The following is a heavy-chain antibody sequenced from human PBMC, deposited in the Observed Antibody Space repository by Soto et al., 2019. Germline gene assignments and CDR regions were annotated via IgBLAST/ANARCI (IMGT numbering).Heavy chain of an antibody. CDR1: GGTFSSYA. CDR3: ARDHSGAVAVPPRGDAFDT. CDR2: IIPIFGTE. Sequence: QVQLVQSGAEVKKHGSSVKVSCKASGGTFSSYAISWVRQAPGQGLEWMGGIIPIFGTENYAQKFQGRVTMTADESTSTSYMERSSLGAEDAAVYYCARDHSGAVAVPPRGDAFDTWGQGTMVTVSS. J-gene: IGHJ3*02. D-gene: IGHD6-19*01. V-gene: IGHV1-69*12.